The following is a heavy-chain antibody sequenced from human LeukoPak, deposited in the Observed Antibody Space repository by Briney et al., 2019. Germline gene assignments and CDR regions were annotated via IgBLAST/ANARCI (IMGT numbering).Heavy chain of an antibody. D-gene: IGHD6-19*01. CDR2: IYYSGST. CDR1: GGSISSSSYY. Sequence: KPSETLSLTCTVSGGSISSSSYYWGWIRQPPGKGLEWIGSIYYSGSTYYNPSLKSRVTISVDTSKNQFSLKLSSVTAADTAVYYCARTRSGWYPPYFDYWGQGTLVTVSS. V-gene: IGHV4-39*01. J-gene: IGHJ4*02. CDR3: ARTRSGWYPPYFDY.